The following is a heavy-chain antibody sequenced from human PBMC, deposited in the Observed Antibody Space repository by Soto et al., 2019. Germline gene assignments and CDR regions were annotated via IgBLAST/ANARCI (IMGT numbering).Heavy chain of an antibody. V-gene: IGHV4-31*03. Sequence: QVQLQESGPGLVKPSQTLSLTCTVSGGSISSGGYYWSWIRQHPGKGLEWIGYVYYRGSTYYNPSLQPRVTISEYTAKNQFSLKLSPVTAAGTGVYYCARGGRGSPGMDVWGQGATVTVSS. CDR2: VYYRGST. CDR3: ARGGRGSPGMDV. J-gene: IGHJ6*02. CDR1: GGSISSGGYY.